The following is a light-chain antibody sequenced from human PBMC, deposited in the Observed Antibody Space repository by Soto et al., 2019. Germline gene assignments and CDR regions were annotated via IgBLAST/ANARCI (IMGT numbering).Light chain of an antibody. V-gene: IGLV2-14*01. CDR2: DVS. J-gene: IGLJ1*01. CDR1: SSDVGGHNS. CDR3: TACATGRIYV. Sequence: QSVLTQPASVSGSPGQSITISCTGTSSDVGGHNSVSWYRQDPGKAPKLMIYDVSNRPSGVSDRFSGSKSGNTASLTISGLQADDGGEYECTACATGRIYVFGRGTKGTLL.